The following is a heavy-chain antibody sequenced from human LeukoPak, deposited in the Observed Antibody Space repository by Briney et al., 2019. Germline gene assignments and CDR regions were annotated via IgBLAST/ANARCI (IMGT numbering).Heavy chain of an antibody. D-gene: IGHD6-6*01. Sequence: NPSQTLSLTCTVSGGSISSGGYYWSWIRQPPGKGLEWIGYIYHSGSTYYNPSLKSRVTISVDRSKNQFSLKLSSVTAADTAVYYCARGRESIAAFFDYWGQGTLVTVSS. CDR3: ARGRESIAAFFDY. CDR1: GGSISSGGYY. CDR2: IYHSGST. V-gene: IGHV4-30-2*01. J-gene: IGHJ4*02.